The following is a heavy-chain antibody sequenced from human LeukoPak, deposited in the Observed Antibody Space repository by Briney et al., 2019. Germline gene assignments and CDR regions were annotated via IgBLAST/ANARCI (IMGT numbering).Heavy chain of an antibody. CDR2: IYYTGKI. CDR3: VRRDTGWNYFDY. J-gene: IGHJ4*02. D-gene: IGHD6-19*01. CDR1: GGPINSHY. Sequence: SSETLSLTRPVSGGPINSHYWGWIRQPPGKGLQWIGDIYYTGKINYNPSLKSRVTITLDTSKDHLSLNLTSVLAADTAIYYCVRRDTGWNYFDYWGQGILVTVSS. V-gene: IGHV4-59*08.